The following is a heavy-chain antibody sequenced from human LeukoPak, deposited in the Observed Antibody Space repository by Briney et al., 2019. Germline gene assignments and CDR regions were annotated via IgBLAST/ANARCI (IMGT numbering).Heavy chain of an antibody. Sequence: WVRQAPGKGLEWIGSIYYSGSTYYNPSLKSRVTISVDTSKNQFSLKLSSVTAADTAVYYCARLPRYGDYTFLVDYWGQGTLVTVSS. D-gene: IGHD4-17*01. CDR3: ARLPRYGDYTFLVDY. CDR2: IYYSGST. V-gene: IGHV4-39*01. J-gene: IGHJ4*02.